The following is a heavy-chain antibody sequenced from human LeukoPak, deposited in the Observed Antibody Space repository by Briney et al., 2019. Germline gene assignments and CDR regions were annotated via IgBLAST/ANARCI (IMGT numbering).Heavy chain of an antibody. Sequence: SGGSLRLSCAASGFTFSSYAMNWVRQALGRGLEWVSVITGSGGSTYHADSVKGRFTISRDNSKSTLYLQMNSLRAEDTAVYYCAKDRLGFLGYFQHWGQGTLVTVSS. CDR1: GFTFSSYA. CDR2: ITGSGGST. D-gene: IGHD4-11*01. J-gene: IGHJ1*01. V-gene: IGHV3-23*01. CDR3: AKDRLGFLGYFQH.